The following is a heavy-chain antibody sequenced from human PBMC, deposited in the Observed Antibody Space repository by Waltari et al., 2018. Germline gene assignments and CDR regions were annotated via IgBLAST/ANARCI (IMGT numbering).Heavy chain of an antibody. CDR3: ARVLSLEDYGDFPGGFDY. CDR1: GFTFSSYS. J-gene: IGHJ4*02. CDR2: ISRSSSTI. Sequence: EVQLVESGGGLVQPGGSLRLSCAASGFTFSSYSMNWVRQAPGKGLEWVSYISRSSSTIYYADSVKGRFTISRDNAKNSLYLQMNSLRAEDTAVYYCARVLSLEDYGDFPGGFDYWGQGTLVTVSS. D-gene: IGHD4-17*01. V-gene: IGHV3-48*01.